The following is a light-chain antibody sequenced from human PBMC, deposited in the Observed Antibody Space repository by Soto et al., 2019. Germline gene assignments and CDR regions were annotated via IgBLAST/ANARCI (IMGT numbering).Light chain of an antibody. CDR1: SSDVGGYNY. J-gene: IGLJ3*02. V-gene: IGLV2-14*01. Sequence: QSALTQPASVSGSPGQSITNSCTGTSSDVGGYNYVSWYQQHPGKAPKLMIYEVSNRPSGVSNRFSGSKSGNTASLTISGLQAEDEADYYCSSYTSSSTRVFGGGTQLTVL. CDR2: EVS. CDR3: SSYTSSSTRV.